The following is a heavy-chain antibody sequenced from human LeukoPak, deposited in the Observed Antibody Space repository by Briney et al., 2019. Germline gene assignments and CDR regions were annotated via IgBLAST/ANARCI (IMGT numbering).Heavy chain of an antibody. D-gene: IGHD1-14*01. CDR2: ISVSGGST. J-gene: IGHJ5*02. CDR1: GFTFSSYA. CDR3: AKTPGFGSLYHWFDP. V-gene: IGHV3-23*01. Sequence: QPGGSLRLSCAASGFTFSSYAISWVRQAPGKGLEWVSAISVSGGSTYYADSVKGRFTISRHNSKNTLYLQMNSLRAEDTAVYYCAKTPGFGSLYHWFDPWGQGTLVTVFS.